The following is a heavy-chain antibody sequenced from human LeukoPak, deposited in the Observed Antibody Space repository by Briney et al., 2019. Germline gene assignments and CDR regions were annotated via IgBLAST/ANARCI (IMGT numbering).Heavy chain of an antibody. Sequence: SETLSLTCTVSGGSISSGGYYWSWIRQPAGKGLEWIGRIYTSGSTNYNPSLKSRVTISVDTSKNQFSLKLSSVTAADTAVYYCARTKYYYDSSGDSFDYWGQGTLVTVSS. D-gene: IGHD3-22*01. J-gene: IGHJ4*02. CDR2: IYTSGST. V-gene: IGHV4-61*02. CDR3: ARTKYYYDSSGDSFDY. CDR1: GGSISSGGYY.